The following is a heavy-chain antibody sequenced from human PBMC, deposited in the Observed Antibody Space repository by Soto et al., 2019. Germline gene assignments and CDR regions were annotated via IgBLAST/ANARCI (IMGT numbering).Heavy chain of an antibody. CDR3: AHKWTDIAARLLNWFDP. CDR2: IYWNDDK. J-gene: IGHJ5*02. D-gene: IGHD6-6*01. Sequence: GSGPTLVNPTQTLTLTCTFSGFSLSTSGVGVDWIRQPPGKALEWLALIYWNDDKRYSPSLKSRLTITKDTSKNQVVLTMTNMDPVDTATYYCAHKWTDIAARLLNWFDPWGQGTLVTVS. V-gene: IGHV2-5*01. CDR1: GFSLSTSGVG.